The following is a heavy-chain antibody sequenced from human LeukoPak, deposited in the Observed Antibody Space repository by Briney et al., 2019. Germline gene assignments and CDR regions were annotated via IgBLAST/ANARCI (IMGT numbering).Heavy chain of an antibody. V-gene: IGHV1-2*06. J-gene: IGHJ4*02. D-gene: IGHD5/OR15-5a*01. CDR1: GYTFTGYY. CDR3: ARDASVSADY. CDR2: IDPNSGGT. Sequence: GASVKVSCKASGYTFTGYYMHWVRQAPGQGLEWMGRIDPNSGGTSYAQNFQGRDTMTRDTSISTAYMELTRLTSDDTAVYYCARDASVSADYWGQGTLVTVSS.